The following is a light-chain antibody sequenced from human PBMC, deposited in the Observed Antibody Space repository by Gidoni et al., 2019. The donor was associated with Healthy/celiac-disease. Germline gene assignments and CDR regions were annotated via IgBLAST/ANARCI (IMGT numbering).Light chain of an antibody. V-gene: IGKV1-5*03. CDR1: QSISSW. CDR2: KAS. J-gene: IGKJ1*01. Sequence: DIQMTQSPSTLSASVGDRVTITCRASQSISSWLAWYQQKPGKAPKLLIYKASSLESGVPSRFSGGGCGTEFTLTISSLQPDDFETDYCQQYNSYPWTFGQGTKVEIK. CDR3: QQYNSYPWT.